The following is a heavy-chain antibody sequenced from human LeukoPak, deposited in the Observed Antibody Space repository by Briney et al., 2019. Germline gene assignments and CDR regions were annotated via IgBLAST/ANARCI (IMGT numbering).Heavy chain of an antibody. CDR1: GYTFISYY. CDR3: ARKGEDYSLDY. V-gene: IGHV1-69*02. CDR2: IIPILGIA. D-gene: IGHD4-11*01. J-gene: IGHJ4*02. Sequence: VASVKVSCKTSGYTFISYYMHWVRQAPGQGLEWMGRIIPILGIANYAQKFQGRVTITADKSTSTAYMELSSLRSEDTAVYYCARKGEDYSLDYWGQGTLVTVSS.